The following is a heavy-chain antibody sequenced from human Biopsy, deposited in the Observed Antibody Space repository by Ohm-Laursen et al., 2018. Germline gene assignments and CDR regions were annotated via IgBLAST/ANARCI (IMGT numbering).Heavy chain of an antibody. V-gene: IGHV1-8*01. CDR3: ARADPPLFYYGSGSSNWFDP. D-gene: IGHD3-10*01. CDR1: GYTFASYE. CDR2: MNTDSGKT. Sequence: SVKVSCKTSGYTFASYEINWVRQATGQGLEWRGWMNTDSGKTGYAQNFQGRVTMTRNTSISTAYMELSSLRSEDTAVYFCARADPPLFYYGSGSSNWFDPWGQGTLVTVSS. J-gene: IGHJ5*02.